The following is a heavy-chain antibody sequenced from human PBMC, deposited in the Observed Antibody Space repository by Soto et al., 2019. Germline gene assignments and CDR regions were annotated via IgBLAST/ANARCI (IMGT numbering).Heavy chain of an antibody. CDR1: GGSISSYY. CDR3: ARQGGGSYGYYYGMDV. CDR2: IYYSGST. V-gene: IGHV4-59*08. J-gene: IGHJ6*02. Sequence: SETLSLTCTVSGGSISSYYWSWIRQPPGKGLEWIGYIYYSGSTNYNPSLKSRVTISVDTSKNQFSLKLSSVTAADTAVYYCARQGGGSYGYYYGMDVRGQGTTVTVSS. D-gene: IGHD1-26*01.